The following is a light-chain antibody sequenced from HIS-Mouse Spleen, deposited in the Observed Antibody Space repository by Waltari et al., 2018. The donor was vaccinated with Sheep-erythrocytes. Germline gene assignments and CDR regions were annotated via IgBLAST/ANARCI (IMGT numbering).Light chain of an antibody. Sequence: QSALTQPASVSGSPGQSITIPCTGTSSDGGGYNYVSWYQQHPGKAPKLMIYEVSNRPSGVSNRFSGSKSGNTASLTISGLQAEDEADYYCSSYTSSSTQVFGGGTKLTVL. J-gene: IGLJ2*01. CDR1: SSDGGGYNY. V-gene: IGLV2-14*01. CDR2: EVS. CDR3: SSYTSSSTQV.